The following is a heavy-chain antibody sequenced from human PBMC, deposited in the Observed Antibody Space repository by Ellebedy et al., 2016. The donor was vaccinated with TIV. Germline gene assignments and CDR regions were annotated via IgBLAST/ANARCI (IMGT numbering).Heavy chain of an antibody. J-gene: IGHJ4*02. CDR3: ARDTNGTVFDY. CDR2: IDGDGSEK. CDR1: GFNFSAYW. Sequence: GESLKISXAASGFNFSAYWMSWVRQAPGKGLEWVGQIDGDGSEKHFVDSVRGRFDISRDNTEKSLYLQLNSLRVEDTAVYYCARDTNGTVFDYWGQGALVTVSS. D-gene: IGHD1-1*01. V-gene: IGHV3-7*01.